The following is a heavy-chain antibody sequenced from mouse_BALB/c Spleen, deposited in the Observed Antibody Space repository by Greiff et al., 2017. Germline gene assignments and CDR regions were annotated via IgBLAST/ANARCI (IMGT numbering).Heavy chain of an antibody. J-gene: IGHJ3*01. CDR3: AREARSYGNSWFAY. CDR1: GFTFSDYY. D-gene: IGHD2-1*01. V-gene: IGHV5-4*02. Sequence: EVMLVESGGGLVKPGGSLKLSCAASGFTFSDYYMYWVRQTPEKGLEWVATISDGGSYTYYPDSVKGRFTISRDNAKNNLYLQMSSLKSEDTAMYYCAREARSYGNSWFAYWGQGTLVTVSA. CDR2: ISDGGSYT.